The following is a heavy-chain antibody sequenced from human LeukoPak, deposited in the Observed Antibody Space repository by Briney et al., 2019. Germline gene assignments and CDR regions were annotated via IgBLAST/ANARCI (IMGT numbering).Heavy chain of an antibody. CDR3: ARRLCGGDCYSTFSY. D-gene: IGHD2-21*02. V-gene: IGHV4-34*01. CDR1: GGSFSGYY. J-gene: IGHJ4*02. CDR2: INHSGST. Sequence: WETLSPTWAVYGGSFSGYYGDWFHQPPGKGPGWIGEINHSGSTNYNPSLKSRVTISVDTSKNQFSLKLSSVTAADTAVYYCARRLCGGDCYSTFSYWGQGTLVTVSS.